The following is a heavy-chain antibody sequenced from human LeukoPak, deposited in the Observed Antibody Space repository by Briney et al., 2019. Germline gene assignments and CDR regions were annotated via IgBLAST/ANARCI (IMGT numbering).Heavy chain of an antibody. CDR3: ARDPANYDPEFDY. J-gene: IGHJ4*02. Sequence: SVKVSCKASGGTFSSYAISWVRQAPGQGLEWMGRIIPILGIANCAQKIQGRVTITADKSTSTAYMELSSLRSEDTAVYYCARDPANYDPEFDYWGQGTLVTVSS. CDR1: GGTFSSYA. D-gene: IGHD3-22*01. CDR2: IIPILGIA. V-gene: IGHV1-69*04.